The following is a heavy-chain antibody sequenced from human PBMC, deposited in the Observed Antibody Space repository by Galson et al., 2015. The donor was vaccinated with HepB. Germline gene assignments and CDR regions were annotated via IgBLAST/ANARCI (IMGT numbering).Heavy chain of an antibody. J-gene: IGHJ4*02. CDR3: ARVDSSGYYFHSFDY. CDR1: GFTFSSYG. V-gene: IGHV3-33*01. Sequence: SLRLSCAASGFTFSSYGMHWVRQAPGKGLEWVAVIWYDGSNKYYADSVKGRFTISRDNSKNTLYLQMNSLRAEDTAVYYCARVDSSGYYFHSFDYWGQGTLVTVSS. CDR2: IWYDGSNK. D-gene: IGHD3-22*01.